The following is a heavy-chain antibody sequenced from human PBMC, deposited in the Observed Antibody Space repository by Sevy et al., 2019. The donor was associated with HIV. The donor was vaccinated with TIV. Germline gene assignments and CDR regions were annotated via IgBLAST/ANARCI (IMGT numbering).Heavy chain of an antibody. Sequence: SGPTLVKPTQTLTLTCTFSGFSLSTSGVGVGWIRQPPGKALEWLALIYWDDDKRYSPSLKSRLTITKDTSKNLVVLTMTNMDPVDTATYYCAHRGSSSWYHGGAFDIWGQGTMVTVSS. CDR1: GFSLSTSGVG. CDR2: IYWDDDK. D-gene: IGHD6-13*01. V-gene: IGHV2-5*02. J-gene: IGHJ3*02. CDR3: AHRGSSSWYHGGAFDI.